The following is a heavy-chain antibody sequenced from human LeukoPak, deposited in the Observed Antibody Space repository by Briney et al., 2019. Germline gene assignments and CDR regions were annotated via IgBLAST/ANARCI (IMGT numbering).Heavy chain of an antibody. V-gene: IGHV5-51*01. J-gene: IGHJ4*02. CDR2: IYPGDSDT. CDR1: GYSFTSYW. Sequence: GEPLKISCKGSGYSFTSYWIGLVRQMPGKGLEWMGIIYPGDSDTRYSPSFQGQVTISADKSISTAYLQWSSLKASDTAMYYCARIGYCSSTSCFPFDYWGQGTLVTVSS. CDR3: ARIGYCSSTSCFPFDY. D-gene: IGHD2-2*01.